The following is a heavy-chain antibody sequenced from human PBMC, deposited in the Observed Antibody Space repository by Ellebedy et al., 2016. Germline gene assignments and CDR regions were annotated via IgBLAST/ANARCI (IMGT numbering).Heavy chain of an antibody. CDR3: ARSNGLRM. Sequence: SETLSLXXAVSGGSISSGGYSWSWIRQPPGKGLEWIGFIYQSGSTNYNPSLKSRVTISVDRSKNQFSLKLSSVTAADTAVYYCARSNGLRMWGQGTRVTVSS. CDR2: IYQSGST. V-gene: IGHV4-30-2*01. D-gene: IGHD3/OR15-3a*01. J-gene: IGHJ4*02. CDR1: GGSISSGGYS.